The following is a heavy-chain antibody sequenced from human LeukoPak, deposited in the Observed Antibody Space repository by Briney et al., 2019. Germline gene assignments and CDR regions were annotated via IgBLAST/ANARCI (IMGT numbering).Heavy chain of an antibody. CDR1: GGSVSSGSYY. V-gene: IGHV4-61*01. CDR2: IYYSGST. D-gene: IGHD3-3*01. CDR3: ARVASGYDVFDI. Sequence: SETLSLTCTVSGGSVSSGSYYWSWIRQPPGKGLEWIGYIYYSGSTNYNSSLKSRVTISVDTSKNQFSLKLSSVTAADTAVFYCARVASGYDVFDIWGQGTMVTVSS. J-gene: IGHJ3*02.